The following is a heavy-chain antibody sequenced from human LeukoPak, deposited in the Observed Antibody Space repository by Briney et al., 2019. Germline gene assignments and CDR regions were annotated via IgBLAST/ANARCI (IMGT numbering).Heavy chain of an antibody. CDR1: GGSFSGYY. CDR3: ARPVAGTRDHWFDP. V-gene: IGHV4-34*01. CDR2: INHSGST. Sequence: SETLSLTCAVYGGSFSGYYWSWIRQPPGKGLEWIGEINHSGSTNYNPSLKSRVTISVDTSKNQFSLKLSSVTAADTAVYYCARPVAGTRDHWFDPWGQGTLVTVSS. D-gene: IGHD6-19*01. J-gene: IGHJ5*02.